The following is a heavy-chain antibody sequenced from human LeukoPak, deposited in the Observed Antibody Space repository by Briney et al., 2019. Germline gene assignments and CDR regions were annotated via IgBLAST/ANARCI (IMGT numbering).Heavy chain of an antibody. J-gene: IGHJ1*01. Sequence: ASVKVSCKASGYTFTGYYTHWVRQAPGQGLEWMGWINPNSGGTNYAQKFQGRVTMTRDTSISTAYMELSRLRSDDTAVYYCARDSMATRDFQHWGQGTLVTVSS. D-gene: IGHD5-24*01. CDR3: ARDSMATRDFQH. CDR1: GYTFTGYY. CDR2: INPNSGGT. V-gene: IGHV1-2*02.